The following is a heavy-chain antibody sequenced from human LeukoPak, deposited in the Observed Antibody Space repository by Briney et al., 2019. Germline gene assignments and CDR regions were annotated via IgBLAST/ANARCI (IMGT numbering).Heavy chain of an antibody. CDR3: ARDGASSGWYQVPDAFDI. CDR1: GFTFSSYS. Sequence: PGGSLRLSCAASGFTFSSYSMNWVRQAPGKGLEWVSSISSSSSYIYYADSVKGRFTISRDNAKNSLYLQMNSLRAEDTAVYYCARDGASSGWYQVPDAFDIWGQGTMVTVSS. V-gene: IGHV3-21*01. D-gene: IGHD6-19*01. CDR2: ISSSSSYI. J-gene: IGHJ3*02.